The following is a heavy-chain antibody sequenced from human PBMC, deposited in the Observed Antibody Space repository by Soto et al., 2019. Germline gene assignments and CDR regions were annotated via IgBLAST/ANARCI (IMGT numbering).Heavy chain of an antibody. Sequence: EVQLWESGGGLVQPGGSLRLSCAASGFTFSSYAMSWVRQAPGKGLEWVSAISGSGGSTYYADSVTGRFTISRDNSQNTLYLQMNSLRAEDTAVYYCARSSPYYDSSGYSPEFDYWGQGTLVTVSS. CDR3: ARSSPYYDSSGYSPEFDY. CDR2: ISGSGGST. V-gene: IGHV3-23*01. D-gene: IGHD3-22*01. J-gene: IGHJ4*02. CDR1: GFTFSSYA.